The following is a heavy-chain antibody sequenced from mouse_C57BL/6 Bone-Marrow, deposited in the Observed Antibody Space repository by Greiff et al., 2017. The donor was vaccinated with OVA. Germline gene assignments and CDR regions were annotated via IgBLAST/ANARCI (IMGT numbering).Heavy chain of an antibody. CDR2: ISDGGGYT. CDR3: ARARSYYGSSYGFAY. CDR1: GFTFSSSA. Sequence: EVKLMESGGGLVKPGGSLKLSCAASGFTFSSSAMSWVRQTPEKRLEWVATISDGGGYTYYTDNVKGRFTISRDNAKNNLYLQMSHLKSEDTAMYYCARARSYYGSSYGFAYWGQGTLVTVSA. D-gene: IGHD1-1*01. J-gene: IGHJ3*01. V-gene: IGHV5-4*03.